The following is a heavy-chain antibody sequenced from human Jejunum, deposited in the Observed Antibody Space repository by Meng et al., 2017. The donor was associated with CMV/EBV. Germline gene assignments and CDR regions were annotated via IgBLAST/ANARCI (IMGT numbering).Heavy chain of an antibody. J-gene: IGHJ4*02. D-gene: IGHD1-20*01. CDR2: INPKNGGT. CDR3: ARYGRVTGTDS. CDR1: GYTFTNFY. Sequence: CKASGYTFTNFYIHWVRQAPGQGPEWMGWINPKNGGTNYALDFLGRVTMTTDSFMSTVYMELSGLRSDDTALYYCARYGRVTGTDSWGQGTPVTVS. V-gene: IGHV1-2*02.